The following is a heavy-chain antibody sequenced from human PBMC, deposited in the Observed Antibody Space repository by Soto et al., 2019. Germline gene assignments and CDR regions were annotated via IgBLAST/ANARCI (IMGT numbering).Heavy chain of an antibody. V-gene: IGHV3-23*01. Sequence: EVRLLESGGGLVQPGGSLRLSCAASGFTFSTYAMTWVRQAPGKGLEWVSGLNGSGGSTSSADSVKGRFAISRDNSKNTLYLQMNSLRDGDTAVYYCARGFSAGKVSPPDYWGQGTLVTVSS. CDR3: ARGFSAGKVSPPDY. CDR2: LNGSGGST. D-gene: IGHD3-10*01. J-gene: IGHJ4*02. CDR1: GFTFSTYA.